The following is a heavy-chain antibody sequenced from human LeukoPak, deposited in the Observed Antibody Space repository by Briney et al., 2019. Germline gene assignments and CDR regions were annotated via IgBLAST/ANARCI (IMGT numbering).Heavy chain of an antibody. V-gene: IGHV1-46*01. CDR3: ARGRTVTNDFDL. CDR1: GYTFTVYY. D-gene: IGHD4-17*01. J-gene: IGHJ2*01. CDR2: FNPSGDTT. Sequence: ASVKVSCKASGYTFTVYYIHWVRQAPGQGLERVGIFNPSGDTTSYAQKFQGRVTMTRDTSTSTVYMELSSLRSEDTALYYCARGRTVTNDFDLWGRGTLVTVSS.